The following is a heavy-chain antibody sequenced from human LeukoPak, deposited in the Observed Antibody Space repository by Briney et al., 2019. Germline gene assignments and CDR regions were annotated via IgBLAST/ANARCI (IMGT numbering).Heavy chain of an antibody. CDR3: ARVSGYDWESFYDY. D-gene: IGHD5-12*01. V-gene: IGHV4-39*07. Sequence: SETLSLTCTVSGGSISSSSYYWGWIRQPPGKGLECIGNIYYSGSTNYNPSLKSRVTISVDTSKNQFSLKLSSVTAADTAMYYCARVSGYDWESFYDYWGQGSLVTVSS. CDR1: GGSISSSSYY. J-gene: IGHJ4*02. CDR2: IYYSGST.